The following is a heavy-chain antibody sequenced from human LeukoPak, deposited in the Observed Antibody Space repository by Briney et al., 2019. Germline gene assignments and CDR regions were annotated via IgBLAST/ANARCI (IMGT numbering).Heavy chain of an antibody. CDR2: IYYSGST. V-gene: IGHV4-31*03. CDR3: ARGAAYYYYMDV. J-gene: IGHJ6*03. CDR1: GGSISSGGYY. D-gene: IGHD2-15*01. Sequence: SQTLSLICTVSGGSISSGGYYWSWIRQHPGKGLEWIGYIYYSGSTYYNPSLKSRVTISVDTSKNQFSLKLSSVTAADTAVYYCARGAAYYYYMDVWGKGTTVTVSS.